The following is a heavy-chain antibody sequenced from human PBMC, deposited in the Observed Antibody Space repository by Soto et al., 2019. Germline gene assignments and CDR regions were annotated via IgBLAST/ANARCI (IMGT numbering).Heavy chain of an antibody. J-gene: IGHJ6*02. CDR1: GFTFSNYA. D-gene: IGHD3-10*01. CDR2: INSGGDDV. Sequence: EVQLLESGGGLIQPGGSLRLSCVASGFTFSNYAMSWVRQAPGKGLEWVSSINSGGDDVYYADSVRGRFTISRDNSKNTLCLQINSLRAEDTAVYYCATPAQRRLVRGYGVDVWGQGTTVTVSS. V-gene: IGHV3-23*01. CDR3: ATPAQRRLVRGYGVDV.